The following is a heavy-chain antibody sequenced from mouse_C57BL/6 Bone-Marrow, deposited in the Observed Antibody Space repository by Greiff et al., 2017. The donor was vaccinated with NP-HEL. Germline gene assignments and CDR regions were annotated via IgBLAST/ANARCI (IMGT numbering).Heavy chain of an antibody. Sequence: VQLQQSGAELVRPGASVKLSCTASGFNIKDDYMHWVKQRPEQGLEWIGWIDPENGDTEYASKFQGKATITADTSSNTAYLQLSSLTSEDTAVYYCTTNWWYFEVWGTGTTVTVSS. CDR2: IDPENGDT. V-gene: IGHV14-4*01. J-gene: IGHJ1*03. D-gene: IGHD4-1*01. CDR1: GFNIKDDY. CDR3: TTNWWYFEV.